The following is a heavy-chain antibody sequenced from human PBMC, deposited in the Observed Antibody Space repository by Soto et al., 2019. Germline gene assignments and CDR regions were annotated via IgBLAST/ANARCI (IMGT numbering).Heavy chain of an antibody. V-gene: IGHV3-53*02. D-gene: IGHD2-8*01. CDR1: GFTVSSNY. CDR2: IYSGGST. Sequence: EVQLVETGGGLNQPGGSLRLSCAASGFTVSSNYMSWVRQAPGKGLEWVSVIYSGGSTYYADSVKGRFTISRDNSKNTLYLQMNSLRAEDTAVYYCARDTNGEVRGAYYYGMDVWGQGTTVTVSS. CDR3: ARDTNGEVRGAYYYGMDV. J-gene: IGHJ6*02.